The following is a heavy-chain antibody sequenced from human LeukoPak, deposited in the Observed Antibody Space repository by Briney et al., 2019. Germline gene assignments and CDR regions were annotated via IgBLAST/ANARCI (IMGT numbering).Heavy chain of an antibody. D-gene: IGHD3-3*01. CDR2: INHSGST. J-gene: IGHJ4*02. V-gene: IGHV4-34*01. CDR1: GGSFSGYY. Sequence: PSETLSLTCAVYGGSFSGYYWSWIRQPPGKGLEWIGEINHSGSTNYNPSLKSRVTISVDTSKNQFSLKLSSVTAADTAVYYCARAGRSLGAYWGQGTLVTVSS. CDR3: ARAGRSLGAY.